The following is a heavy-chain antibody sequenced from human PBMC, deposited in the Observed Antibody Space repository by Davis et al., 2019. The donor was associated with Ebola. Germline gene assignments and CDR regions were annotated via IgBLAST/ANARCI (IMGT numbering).Heavy chain of an antibody. Sequence: GGSLRLSRAASGFTFSSYAMSWVRQAPGKGLEWVSGISGSGDSTYYADSVKGRFTISRDNAKNSLYLQMNSLRDEDTAVYYCARGGYDWGQGTLVTVSS. D-gene: IGHD3-3*01. CDR2: ISGSGDST. V-gene: IGHV3-23*01. CDR3: ARGGYD. CDR1: GFTFSSYA. J-gene: IGHJ4*02.